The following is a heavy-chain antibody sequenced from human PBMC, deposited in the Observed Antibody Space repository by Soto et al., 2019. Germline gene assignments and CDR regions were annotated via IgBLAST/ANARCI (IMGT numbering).Heavy chain of an antibody. V-gene: IGHV3-13*01. J-gene: IGHJ6*02. CDR1: GFTFSSYD. CDR3: ARDKQGFHYGSGSYYYGMDV. CDR2: IGTAGDT. D-gene: IGHD3-10*01. Sequence: EVQLVESGGGLVQPGGSLRLSCAASGFTFSSYDMHWVRQATGKGLEWVSAIGTAGDTYYPGSVEGRFTISRENAKNSLYLQMNSLRAEDTAVYYCARDKQGFHYGSGSYYYGMDVWGQGTTVTVSS.